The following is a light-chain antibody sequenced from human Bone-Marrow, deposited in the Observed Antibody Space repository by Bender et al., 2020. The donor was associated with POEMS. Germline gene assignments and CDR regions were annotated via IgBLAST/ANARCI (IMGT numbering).Light chain of an antibody. V-gene: IGLV2-23*02. J-gene: IGLJ3*02. CDR3: CSYAGSSTTV. CDR2: EVS. Sequence: QSALTQPASVSGSPGQSITISCTGTSSDVGGYNYVSWYQQHPGKAPKLMIYEVSKRPSGVPDRFSGSKSGNTASLTISGLQAEDEANYYCCSYAGSSTTVFGGGTKLTVL. CDR1: SSDVGGYNY.